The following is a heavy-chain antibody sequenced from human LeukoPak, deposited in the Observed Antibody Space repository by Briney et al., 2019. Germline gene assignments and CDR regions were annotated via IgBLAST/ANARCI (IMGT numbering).Heavy chain of an antibody. V-gene: IGHV3-64*01. Sequence: GGSLRLSCAASGFTFSSYAMHWVRQAPGKGLEYVSAISSNGGSTYYANSVKGRFTISRDNSKNTLYLQMGGLRAEDMAVYYCTDAFDIWGQGTMVTVSS. CDR1: GFTFSSYA. CDR3: TDAFDI. J-gene: IGHJ3*02. CDR2: ISSNGGST.